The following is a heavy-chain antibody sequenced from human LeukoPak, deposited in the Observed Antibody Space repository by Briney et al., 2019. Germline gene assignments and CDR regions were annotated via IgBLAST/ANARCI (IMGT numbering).Heavy chain of an antibody. V-gene: IGHV4-39*07. CDR2: IYYSGST. J-gene: IGHJ4*02. Sequence: SETLSLTCTVSGGSISSSSYYWGWIRQPPGKGLEWIGSIYYSGSTNYNPSLKSRVTISVDTSKNQFSLKLSSVTAADTAVYYCARESPPHGHGSGSYMCYFDYWGQGTLVTVSS. CDR3: ARESPPHGHGSGSYMCYFDY. D-gene: IGHD3-10*01. CDR1: GGSISSSSYY.